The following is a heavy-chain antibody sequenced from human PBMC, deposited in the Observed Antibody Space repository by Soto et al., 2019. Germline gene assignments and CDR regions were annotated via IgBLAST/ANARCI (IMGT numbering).Heavy chain of an antibody. CDR1: GFTFSGYG. CDR2: ISGSGGAT. CDR3: ARTRTAFYRYYFDS. V-gene: IGHV3-23*01. J-gene: IGHJ4*02. D-gene: IGHD2-21*02. Sequence: PVGSLILSCAASGFTFSGYGMHWVRQAPGKGLEWVSGISGSGGATYYTDSVEGRFTISKDFSKNTVSLQMTGLRVDDTAVYYCARTRTAFYRYYFDSWGQGALVTAPQ.